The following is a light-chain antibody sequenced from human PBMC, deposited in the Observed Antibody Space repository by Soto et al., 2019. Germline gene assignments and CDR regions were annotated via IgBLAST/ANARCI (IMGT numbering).Light chain of an antibody. CDR3: SSFTTIRTLV. J-gene: IGLJ2*01. V-gene: IGLV2-14*01. Sequence: QSVLTQPASVSGSPGQSITIPCTGTSTDVGAYNYVSWYQQYPGKAPKIMIYDVTYRPSGVSNRFSGSKSGNTASLTISGLQAEDEADYYCSSFTTIRTLVFGGGTKLTVL. CDR2: DVT. CDR1: STDVGAYNY.